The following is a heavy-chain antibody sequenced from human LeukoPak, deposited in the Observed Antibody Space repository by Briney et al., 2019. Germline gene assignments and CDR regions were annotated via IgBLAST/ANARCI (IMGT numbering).Heavy chain of an antibody. V-gene: IGHV3-23*01. CDR1: GFTFSSFA. CDR2: LSGSGGNT. J-gene: IGHJ4*02. CDR3: AKYSSDWYADY. D-gene: IGHD6-19*01. Sequence: PGGSLRLSCAASGFTFSSFALSWVRQTPEKGLEWVSTLSGSGGNTFYTDSVKGRFTISRDNSKNTLYLQMNSLRAEETALYYCAKYSSDWYADYWGQGTLVTVSP.